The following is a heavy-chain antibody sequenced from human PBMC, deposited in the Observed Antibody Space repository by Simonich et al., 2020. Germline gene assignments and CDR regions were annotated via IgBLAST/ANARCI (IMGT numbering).Heavy chain of an antibody. V-gene: IGHV4-38-2*01. D-gene: IGHD5-18*01. CDR2: IYHSGST. CDR1: GYSIGSGYY. J-gene: IGHJ4*02. Sequence: QVQLQESGPGLVKPSETLSLTCAVSGYSIGSGYYWGWIRQPPGKGREWIGSIYHSGSTYYNPSLKSRVTISVDKSKNQFSLKLSSVTAADTAVYYCARVPFTAMVLFDYWGQGTLVTVSS. CDR3: ARVPFTAMVLFDY.